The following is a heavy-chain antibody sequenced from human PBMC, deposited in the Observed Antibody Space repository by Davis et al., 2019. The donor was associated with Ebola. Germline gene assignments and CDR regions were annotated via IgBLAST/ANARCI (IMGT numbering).Heavy chain of an antibody. CDR1: GFTFSSYS. CDR3: AKGGARYFYHYYGMDV. V-gene: IGHV3-48*01. J-gene: IGHJ6*02. D-gene: IGHD2/OR15-2a*01. CDR2: ISSSSSTI. Sequence: GESLKISCAASGFTFSSYSMNWVRQAPGKGLEWVSYISSSSSTIYYADSVKGRFTISRDNSKNTLYLQMNSLRVDDTALYYCAKGGARYFYHYYGMDVWGQGTTVTVSS.